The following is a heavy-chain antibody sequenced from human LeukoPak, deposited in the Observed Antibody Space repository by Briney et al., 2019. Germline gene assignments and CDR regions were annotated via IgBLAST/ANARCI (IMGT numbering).Heavy chain of an antibody. J-gene: IGHJ4*02. V-gene: IGHV3-23*01. CDR2: ISRSDGST. CDR3: ARDLGITADGNYFDY. Sequence: GGSLRLSCAASGFIFSSYAMSWVRQAPGKGLEWVSAISRSDGSTYYADSVKGRFTISRDNSKYTVNLLMNSLRAEDTAVYYCARDLGITADGNYFDYWGQGTLVTVSS. D-gene: IGHD6-13*01. CDR1: GFIFSSYA.